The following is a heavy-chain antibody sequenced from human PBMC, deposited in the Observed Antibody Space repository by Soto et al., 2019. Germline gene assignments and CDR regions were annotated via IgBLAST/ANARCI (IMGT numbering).Heavy chain of an antibody. V-gene: IGHV1-69*01. CDR1: GVSFNNNG. D-gene: IGHD3-10*01. CDR2: VSPPFRTS. CDR3: ARVLYYGSGSYSPYGMDV. Sequence: QVQLVQSGAEVKKPGSSVKVSCKTSGVSFNNNGIGWVRQAPGHGLEWMGGVSPPFRTSNYARKFQGRISITADASTGKVNMELSSLTSEDTAQYYCARVLYYGSGSYSPYGMDVWGQGTTVTVSS. J-gene: IGHJ6*02.